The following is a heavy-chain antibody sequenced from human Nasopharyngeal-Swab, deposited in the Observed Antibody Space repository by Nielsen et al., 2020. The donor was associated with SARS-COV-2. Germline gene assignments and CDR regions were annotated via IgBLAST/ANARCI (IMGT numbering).Heavy chain of an antibody. Sequence: WIRQPPGKGLEWVSYISSSSTIYYTDSVKGRFTISRDNAKNSLYLQMNSLRAEDTAVYYCARDLNPSYSRAFDYWGQGTLVTVSS. CDR2: ISSSSTI. D-gene: IGHD6-13*01. V-gene: IGHV3-69-1*01. CDR3: ARDLNPSYSRAFDY. J-gene: IGHJ4*02.